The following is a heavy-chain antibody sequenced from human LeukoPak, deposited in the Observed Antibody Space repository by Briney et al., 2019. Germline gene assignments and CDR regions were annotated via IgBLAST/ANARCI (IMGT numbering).Heavy chain of an antibody. V-gene: IGHV4-59*01. CDR3: ARSEVWSGYSFDY. D-gene: IGHD3-3*01. CDR1: GGSISSYY. J-gene: IGHJ4*02. Sequence: PSETLSLTCTVSGGSISSYYWSWIRQPPGKGLEWIGYIYYSGSTNYNPSLKSRVTISVDTSKNQFSLKLSSVTAADTAVYYCARSEVWSGYSFDYWGQGTLVTVSS. CDR2: IYYSGST.